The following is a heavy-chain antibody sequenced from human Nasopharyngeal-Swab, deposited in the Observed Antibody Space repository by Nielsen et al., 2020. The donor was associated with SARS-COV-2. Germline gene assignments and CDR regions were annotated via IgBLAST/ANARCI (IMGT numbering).Heavy chain of an antibody. Sequence: SVKVSCKASGGTFSSYAISWVRQAPGQGLEWMGGIIPIFGTANYAQKFQGRVTITADESTSTAYMELSSLRSEDTAVHYCARSIAARVYYYYYMDVWGKGTTVTVSS. J-gene: IGHJ6*03. CDR2: IIPIFGTA. V-gene: IGHV1-69*13. D-gene: IGHD6-6*01. CDR1: GGTFSSYA. CDR3: ARSIAARVYYYYYMDV.